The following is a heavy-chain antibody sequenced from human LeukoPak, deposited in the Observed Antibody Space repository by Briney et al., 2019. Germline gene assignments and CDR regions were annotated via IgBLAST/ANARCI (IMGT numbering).Heavy chain of an antibody. CDR1: GFTFSSYA. Sequence: PGGSLRLSCAASGFTFSSYAMSWVRQAPGKGLEWVSAISGSGGSTYYADSVKGRFTISRDNSKNTLYLQMNSLRAEDTAVYYCAKVPLGDYDSWSGSNWFDPWGQGTLVTVSS. J-gene: IGHJ5*02. CDR2: ISGSGGST. CDR3: AKVPLGDYDSWSGSNWFDP. D-gene: IGHD3-3*01. V-gene: IGHV3-23*01.